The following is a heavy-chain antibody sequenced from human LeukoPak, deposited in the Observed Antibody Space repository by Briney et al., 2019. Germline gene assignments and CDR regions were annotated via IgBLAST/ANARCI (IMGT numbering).Heavy chain of an antibody. Sequence: GASVTVSCKASGYTFAKFYIHWVRQAPGQGREWMGIINPSGGTTSYAQKFQGRVSMTRDTSTSTVYMELNNLRSEDTAVYYCARDNWGERTPGWGYGGFDIWGQGTMVSVSS. V-gene: IGHV1-46*01. CDR2: INPSGGTT. CDR3: ARDNWGERTPGWGYGGFDI. J-gene: IGHJ3*02. CDR1: GYTFAKFY. D-gene: IGHD3-16*01.